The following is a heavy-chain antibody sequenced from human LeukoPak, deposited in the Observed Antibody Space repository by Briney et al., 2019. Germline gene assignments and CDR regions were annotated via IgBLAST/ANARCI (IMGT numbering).Heavy chain of an antibody. CDR3: TTMTAGNEY. CDR2: INHSGYT. J-gene: IGHJ4*02. D-gene: IGHD3-10*01. V-gene: IGHV4-34*01. CDR1: GVSFNDFY. Sequence: SETLSLTCAVSGVSFNDFYGCWVRQTPGRGLEWIGEINHSGYTNDSPSLKGRVTLSIDTHRKQFSLNLRSVTVADTGIYYCTTMTAGNEYWGQGTLVTVSS.